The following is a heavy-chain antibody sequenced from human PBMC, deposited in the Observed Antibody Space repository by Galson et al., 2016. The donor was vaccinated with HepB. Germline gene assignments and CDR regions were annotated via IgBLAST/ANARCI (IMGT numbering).Heavy chain of an antibody. CDR2: FLHRGSP. D-gene: IGHD4-17*01. CDR1: GGSISTDIY. V-gene: IGHV4/OR15-8*01. Sequence: LSLTCVVSGGSISTDIYWSWIRQPPAKGLEWIGEFLHRGSPPYNPSLQSRVSISVDTSKDEFSLELTSVTAADTALYYCARNGVFGDHGDYSFDYWGRGTLVTVSS. CDR3: ARNGVFGDHGDYSFDY. J-gene: IGHJ4*02.